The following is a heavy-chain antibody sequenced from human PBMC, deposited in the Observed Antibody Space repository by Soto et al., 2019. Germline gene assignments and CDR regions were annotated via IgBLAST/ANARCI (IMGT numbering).Heavy chain of an antibody. Sequence: PGGSLRLSCAASGFILSDVWMSWVRQAPGAGLEWAGRIKGKTEGGTTDYAAPVKGRFTISRDASKKTLYLQMNSLKTEDTAVYYCTTDPHSTGTKYWGQGTLVTVSS. D-gene: IGHD1-1*01. CDR2: IKGKTEGGTT. V-gene: IGHV3-15*01. CDR3: TTDPHSTGTKY. CDR1: GFILSDVW. J-gene: IGHJ4*02.